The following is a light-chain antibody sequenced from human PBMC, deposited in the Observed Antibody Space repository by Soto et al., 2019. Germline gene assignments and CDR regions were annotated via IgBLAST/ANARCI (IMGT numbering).Light chain of an antibody. CDR2: KAS. Sequence: DIQMTQSPSTLSASVGDKVTITCRASQSISTWLAWYQQRPGRAPNLLIYKASSLESGVPSRFSGSGFGTEFTLTSRSLQPDDIATYYFQQYNSYPYTFGQGTKLEIK. V-gene: IGKV1-5*03. CDR1: QSISTW. J-gene: IGKJ2*01. CDR3: QQYNSYPYT.